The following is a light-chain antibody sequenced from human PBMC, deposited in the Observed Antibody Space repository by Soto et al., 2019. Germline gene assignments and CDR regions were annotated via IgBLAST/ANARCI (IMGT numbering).Light chain of an antibody. CDR2: GAS. CDR1: QSVSSY. CDR3: QQYNNWPLT. Sequence: ESVLTQSPGTLSLSPWERGTLSWRASQSVSSYLAWYQQKPGQAPRLLIYGASTRATGIPARFSGGVSGTEFTLTISSLQSEDFAVYYCQQYNNWPLTFGGGTKVDIK. V-gene: IGKV3-15*01. J-gene: IGKJ4*01.